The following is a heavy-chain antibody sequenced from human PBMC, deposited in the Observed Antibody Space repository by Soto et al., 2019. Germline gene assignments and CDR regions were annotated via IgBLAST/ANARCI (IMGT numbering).Heavy chain of an antibody. CDR3: ARSPREQWLDFDY. CDR2: ISYDGSNK. J-gene: IGHJ4*02. D-gene: IGHD6-19*01. CDR1: GFTFSSYA. Sequence: QVQLVESGGGVVQPGRSLRLSCAASGFTFSSYAMHWDRQAPGKGLEWVAVISYDGSNKYYADSVKGRFTISRDNSKNTLYLQMNSLIAEDTAVYYCARSPREQWLDFDYWGQGTLVTVSS. V-gene: IGHV3-30-3*01.